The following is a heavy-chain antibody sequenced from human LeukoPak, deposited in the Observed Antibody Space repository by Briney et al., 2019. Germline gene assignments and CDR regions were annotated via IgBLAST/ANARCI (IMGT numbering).Heavy chain of an antibody. CDR2: INHSGST. J-gene: IGHJ4*02. CDR3: ARDSALAQAVMFDY. V-gene: IGHV4-34*01. D-gene: IGHD6-19*01. CDR1: GGSFSGYY. Sequence: SETLSLTCAVYGGSFSGYYWSWIRQPPGKGLEWIGEINHSGSTYYNPSLKSRVTISVDTSMTQFSLKLSSVTAADTAVYYCARDSALAQAVMFDYWGQGTLVTVSS.